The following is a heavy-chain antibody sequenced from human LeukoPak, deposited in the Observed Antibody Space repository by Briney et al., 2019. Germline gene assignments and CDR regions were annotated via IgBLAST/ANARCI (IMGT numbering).Heavy chain of an antibody. J-gene: IGHJ4*02. Sequence: PGGSLRLSCAASGFTFSSYSMNWVRQAPGKGLEWVSSISSSSSYIYYAESVKGRFTISRDNAKNSLYLQMNSLRAEDTAVYYCARDALYDSSGYYYGPFDYWGQGTLVTVSS. V-gene: IGHV3-21*01. CDR2: ISSSSSYI. D-gene: IGHD3-22*01. CDR3: ARDALYDSSGYYYGPFDY. CDR1: GFTFSSYS.